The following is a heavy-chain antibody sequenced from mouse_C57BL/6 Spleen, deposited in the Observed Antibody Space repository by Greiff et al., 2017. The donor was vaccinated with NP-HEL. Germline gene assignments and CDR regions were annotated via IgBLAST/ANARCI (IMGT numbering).Heavy chain of an antibody. J-gene: IGHJ4*01. V-gene: IGHV14-4*01. CDR3: TTVHYYGSSWDAMDY. CDR2: IDPENGDT. CDR1: GFNIKDDY. D-gene: IGHD1-1*01. Sequence: VQLQQSGAELVRPGASVKLSCTASGFNIKDDYMHWVKQRPEQGLEWIGWIDPENGDTEYASKFQGKATITADTSSNTAYLQLSSLTSEDTAVYYWTTVHYYGSSWDAMDYWGQGTSVTVSS.